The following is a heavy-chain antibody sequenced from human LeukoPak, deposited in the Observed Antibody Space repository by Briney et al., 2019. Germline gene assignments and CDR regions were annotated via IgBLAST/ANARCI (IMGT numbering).Heavy chain of an antibody. V-gene: IGHV3-53*01. Sequence: PGGSLRPSCAASGFTVSSNYMSWVRQAPGKGLEWVSVIYSGGSTYYADSVKGRFTISRDNSKNTLYLQMNSLRAEDTAVYYCAKNGAGYYYMDVWGKGTTVTVSS. J-gene: IGHJ6*03. CDR3: AKNGAGYYYMDV. CDR1: GFTVSSNY. CDR2: IYSGGST. D-gene: IGHD2-8*01.